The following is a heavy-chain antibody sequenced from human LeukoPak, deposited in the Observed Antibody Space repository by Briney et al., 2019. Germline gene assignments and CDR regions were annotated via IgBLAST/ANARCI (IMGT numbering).Heavy chain of an antibody. V-gene: IGHV4-61*01. CDR1: GVSISSSNSY. D-gene: IGHD3-10*01. CDR2: IYYSGST. Sequence: SETLSLTCTVSGVSISSSNSYWSWIRQPPGKGLEWIGYIYYSGSTNYNPSLKSRVTISVDTSKNQFSLKLSSVTAADTAVYYCARDGGRYYGSGSYYSRYYYMDVWGKGTTVTISS. J-gene: IGHJ6*03. CDR3: ARDGGRYYGSGSYYSRYYYMDV.